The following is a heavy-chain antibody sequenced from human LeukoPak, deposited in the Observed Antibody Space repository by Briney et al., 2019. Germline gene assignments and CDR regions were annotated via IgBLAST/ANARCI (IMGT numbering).Heavy chain of an antibody. J-gene: IGHJ5*02. V-gene: IGHV4-4*07. CDR2: MDTSGHT. CDR3: ARHWSHSVAQFGRSYWFDP. D-gene: IGHD2-15*01. Sequence: SETLSLTCIVSGGSISGYYWSWIRQPAGKGLEWIGHMDTSGHTNYNSSLMSRVTMSVDTSKNQFSLRLTSVTAAGTAVYYCARHWSHSVAQFGRSYWFDPWGLGTLVTVSS. CDR1: GGSISGYY.